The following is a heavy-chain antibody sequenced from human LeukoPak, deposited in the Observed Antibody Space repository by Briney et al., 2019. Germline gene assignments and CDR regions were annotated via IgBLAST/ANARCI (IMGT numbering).Heavy chain of an antibody. CDR3: ARETTVIKKIDY. CDR1: TFNFGLYV. Sequence: PGGSLRLSCEASTFNFGLYVMTWVRQAPGKGLEWVSSISSSSGYIYYADSVKGRFTISRDNAKNSLYLQMNSLRDEDTAIYYCARETTVIKKIDYWGQGTLVTVSS. D-gene: IGHD4-17*01. CDR2: ISSSSGYI. V-gene: IGHV3-21*01. J-gene: IGHJ4*02.